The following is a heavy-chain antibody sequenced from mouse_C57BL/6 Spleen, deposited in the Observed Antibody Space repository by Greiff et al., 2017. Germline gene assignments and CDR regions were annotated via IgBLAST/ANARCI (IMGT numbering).Heavy chain of an antibody. D-gene: IGHD1-1*01. Sequence: VQGVESGPGLVQPSQSLSITCTVSGFSLTSYGVHWVRQSPGKGLEWLGVIWRGGSTDYNAAFMSRLSITKDNSKSQVFFKMNSLQADDTAIYYCAKYGSSHKGFADWGQGTLVTVSA. V-gene: IGHV2-5*01. CDR2: IWRGGST. J-gene: IGHJ3*01. CDR1: GFSLTSYG. CDR3: AKYGSSHKGFAD.